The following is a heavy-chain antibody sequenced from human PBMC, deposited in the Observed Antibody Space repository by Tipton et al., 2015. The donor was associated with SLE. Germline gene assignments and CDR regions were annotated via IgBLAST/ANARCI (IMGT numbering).Heavy chain of an antibody. CDR1: DYSISYGYY. V-gene: IGHV4-38-2*01. J-gene: IGHJ4*02. CDR2: IYHSGKT. CDR3: ARGSVVADDF. D-gene: IGHD2-15*01. Sequence: TLSLTCVVSDYSISYGYYWGWIRQPPGKGLEWIGSIYHSGKTYYNPSLKSRVTISVDTSKNQLSLKLTSVTAADTAVYYCARGSVVADDFWGQGTLVTVSS.